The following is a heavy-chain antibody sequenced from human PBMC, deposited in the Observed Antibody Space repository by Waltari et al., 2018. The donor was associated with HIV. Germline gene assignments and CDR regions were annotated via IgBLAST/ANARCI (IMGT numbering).Heavy chain of an antibody. D-gene: IGHD3-22*01. J-gene: IGHJ4*02. Sequence: EVQLVESGGGLVQPGGSLRLSCAASGFTFSTYTMNWVRRAPGRGLEWVSQMRSSRKTMYYGDSVKGRCTISMDNAKNSLFLQMNSLRAEDTAVYYCARERKYYYDASGPFDYWGQGTLVTVSS. CDR2: MRSSRKTM. CDR1: GFTFSTYT. V-gene: IGHV3-48*01. CDR3: ARERKYYYDASGPFDY.